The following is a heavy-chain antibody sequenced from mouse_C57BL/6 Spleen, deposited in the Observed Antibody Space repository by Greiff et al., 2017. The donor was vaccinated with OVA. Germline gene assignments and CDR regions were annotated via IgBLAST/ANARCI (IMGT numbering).Heavy chain of an antibody. CDR2: INPSSGYT. Sequence: VQRVESGAELAKPGASVKLSCKASGYTFTSYWMHWVKQRPGQGLEWIGYINPSSGYTKYNQKFKDKATLTADKSSSTAYMQLSSLTYEDSAVYYCASLIAMDYWGQGTSVTVSS. CDR1: GYTFTSYW. V-gene: IGHV1-7*01. CDR3: ASLIAMDY. J-gene: IGHJ4*01.